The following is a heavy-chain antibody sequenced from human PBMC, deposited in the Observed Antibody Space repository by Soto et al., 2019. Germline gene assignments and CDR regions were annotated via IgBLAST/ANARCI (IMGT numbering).Heavy chain of an antibody. Sequence: ASVKVSCKASGYTFTSYYMHWVRQAPGQGLEWMGIINPSGGSTSYAQKFQGRVTMTRDTSTSTVYMELSSLRSEDTAVYYCARDGAGFDGYYSTFLDYWGREPWSPSPQ. CDR1: GYTFTSYY. CDR2: INPSGGST. CDR3: ARDGAGFDGYYSTFLDY. D-gene: IGHD2-15*01. V-gene: IGHV1-46*01. J-gene: IGHJ4*02.